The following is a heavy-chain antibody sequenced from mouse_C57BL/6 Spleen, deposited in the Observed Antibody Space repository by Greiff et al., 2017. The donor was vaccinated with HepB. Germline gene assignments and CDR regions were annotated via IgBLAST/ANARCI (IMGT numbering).Heavy chain of an antibody. V-gene: IGHV2-5*01. CDR3: AKNGLGQGYFDV. CDR2: IWRGGST. CDR1: GFSLTSYG. J-gene: IGHJ1*03. Sequence: VKLVESGPGLVQPSQSLSITCTVSGFSLTSYGVHWVRQSPGKGLEWLGVIWRGGSTDYNAAFMSRLSITKDNSKSQVFFKMNSLQADDTAIYYWAKNGLGQGYFDVWGTGTTVTVSS. D-gene: IGHD3-3*01.